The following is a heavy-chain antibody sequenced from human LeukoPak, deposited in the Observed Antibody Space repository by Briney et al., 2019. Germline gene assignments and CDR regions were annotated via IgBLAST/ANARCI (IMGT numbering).Heavy chain of an antibody. Sequence: GGSLRLSCAASGFTFSSYAMSWVRQAPGKGLEWVSAISGSGGSTYYADSVKGRFTISRDDSKNTLYLQMNSLRAEDTAVYYCAKLVGFGENGDAFDIWGQGTMVTVSS. J-gene: IGHJ3*02. CDR2: ISGSGGST. D-gene: IGHD3-10*01. CDR3: AKLVGFGENGDAFDI. V-gene: IGHV3-23*01. CDR1: GFTFSSYA.